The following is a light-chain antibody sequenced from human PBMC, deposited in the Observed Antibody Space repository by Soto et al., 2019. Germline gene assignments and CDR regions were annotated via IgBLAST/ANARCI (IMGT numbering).Light chain of an antibody. V-gene: IGKV1-39*01. CDR1: QSIISY. CDR2: AAS. Sequence: DIQMTQSPSSLSASVGDRVTITCRASQSIISYLNWYQQKPGKAPKLLIYAASSLQSGVPSRFSGSGSGTDFTLTISSLQPEDFATYYCQQYYSYPKTFGPGTRWIS. CDR3: QQYYSYPKT. J-gene: IGKJ3*01.